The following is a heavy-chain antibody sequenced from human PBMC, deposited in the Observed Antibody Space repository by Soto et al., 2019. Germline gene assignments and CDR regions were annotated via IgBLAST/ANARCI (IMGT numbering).Heavy chain of an antibody. Sequence: PGGSLRLSCGASGFTFSSYAMSWVRQAPGKGLEWVSAISGNGADTTDAESVRGRFTISRDNSKDTLYLQMNSLRADDTAVYYCGKGWQWGYDSSYFDYWGQGTLVTVSS. CDR2: ISGNGADT. CDR3: GKGWQWGYDSSYFDY. J-gene: IGHJ4*02. V-gene: IGHV3-23*01. D-gene: IGHD5-12*01. CDR1: GFTFSSYA.